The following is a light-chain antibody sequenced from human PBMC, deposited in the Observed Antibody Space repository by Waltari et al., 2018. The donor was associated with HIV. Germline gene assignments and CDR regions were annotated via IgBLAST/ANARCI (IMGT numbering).Light chain of an antibody. Sequence: SYVLTQPPSVSVAPGQTARITCGGNNIGSKSVHWYQQKQGQAPVLVVYDESDRTSGIPERFSGSNSGNTATLTISRVEAGDEADYYCQVWDSSSDHRVFGGGTKLTVL. CDR2: DES. CDR3: QVWDSSSDHRV. CDR1: NIGSKS. V-gene: IGLV3-21*02. J-gene: IGLJ3*02.